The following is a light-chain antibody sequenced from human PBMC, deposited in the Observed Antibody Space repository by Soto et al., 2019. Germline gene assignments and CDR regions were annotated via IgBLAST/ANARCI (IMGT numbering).Light chain of an antibody. CDR1: QSIVNW. CDR3: QQYNSEWT. J-gene: IGKJ1*01. CDR2: DAS. V-gene: IGKV1-5*01. Sequence: DIQMTQSPSTLSAYVGDRVTMTCRASQSIVNWLAWYQHKPGKAPKLLIYDASSLESGVPPRFSGSGSGTEFTLTISSLQPDDFATYYCQQYNSEWTFGQGTKVDIK.